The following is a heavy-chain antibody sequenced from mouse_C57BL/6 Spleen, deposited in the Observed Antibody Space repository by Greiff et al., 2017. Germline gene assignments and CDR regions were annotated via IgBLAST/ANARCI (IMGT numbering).Heavy chain of an antibody. CDR1: GFSLTSYG. CDR2: IWSDGST. V-gene: IGHV2-6-1*01. D-gene: IGHD2-3*01. J-gene: IGHJ4*01. Sequence: VKLVESGPGLVAPSQSLSITCTVSGFSLTSYGVHWVRQPPGKGLEWLVVIWSDGSTTYNSALKSRLSISKDNSKSQVFLKMNSLQTDDTAMYYCARHDYDGYYGAMDYWGQGTSVTVSS. CDR3: ARHDYDGYYGAMDY.